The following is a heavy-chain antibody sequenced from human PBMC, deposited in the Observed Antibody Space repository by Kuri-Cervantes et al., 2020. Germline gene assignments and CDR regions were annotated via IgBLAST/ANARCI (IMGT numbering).Heavy chain of an antibody. CDR2: IDWDDDK. CDR3: ARIYCSGGSCYGMDV. CDR1: GFSLSTSGMC. D-gene: IGHD2-15*01. Sequence: SGPTLVKPTQTLTLTCTFSGFSLSTSGMCVSWIRQPSGKALEWLARIDWDDDKYYSTSLKTRLTISKDTSKNQVVLTMTNMDPVDTATYYRARIYCSGGSCYGMDVWGQGTTVTVSS. V-gene: IGHV2-70*11. J-gene: IGHJ6*02.